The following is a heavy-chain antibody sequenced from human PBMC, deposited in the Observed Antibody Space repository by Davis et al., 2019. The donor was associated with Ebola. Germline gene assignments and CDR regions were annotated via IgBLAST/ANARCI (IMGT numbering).Heavy chain of an antibody. D-gene: IGHD3-10*01. V-gene: IGHV5-51*01. J-gene: IGHJ6*02. CDR1: GYSFTSYW. CDR2: IYPGDSDT. CDR3: ARLQVGNYYGMDV. Sequence: GESLKISCKGSGYSFTSYWIGWVRQLPGKGLEWMGIIYPGDSDTRYSPSFQGQVTISADKSISTAYLQWSSLKASNTAMYYCARLQVGNYYGMDVWGQGTTVTVSS.